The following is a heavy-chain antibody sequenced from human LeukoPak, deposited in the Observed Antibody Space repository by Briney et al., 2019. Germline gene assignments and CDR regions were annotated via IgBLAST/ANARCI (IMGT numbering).Heavy chain of an antibody. J-gene: IGHJ5*02. D-gene: IGHD3-10*01. V-gene: IGHV4-59*01. CDR2: IYYSGST. CDR3: AGYYYGSGSYSFDP. Sequence: PSETLSLTCTVSGGSISSYYWSWIRQPPGKGLEWIGYIYYSGSTNYNPSLKSRVTISVDTSKNQLSLKLSSVTAADTAVYYCAGYYYGSGSYSFDPWGQGTLVTVSS. CDR1: GGSISSYY.